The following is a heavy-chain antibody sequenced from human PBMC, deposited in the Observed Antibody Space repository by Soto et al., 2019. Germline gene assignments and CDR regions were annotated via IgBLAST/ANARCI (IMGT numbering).Heavy chain of an antibody. Sequence: QVQMVQSGAEVKKPGASVKVSCKASGHTFTGHHMHWVRQAPRQGLEWMGLIDLDSGDTKYAQKFQGRVTSTSDTSITTAYMELRGLRSDDTAVYYFALEPTGTAGFDYWGQGTRVTVSS. CDR3: ALEPTGTAGFDY. CDR1: GHTFTGHH. J-gene: IGHJ4*02. D-gene: IGHD2-21*02. V-gene: IGHV1-2*02. CDR2: IDLDSGDT.